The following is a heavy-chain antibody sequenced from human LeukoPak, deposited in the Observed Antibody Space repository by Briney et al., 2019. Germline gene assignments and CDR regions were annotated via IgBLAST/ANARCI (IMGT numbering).Heavy chain of an antibody. J-gene: IGHJ3*02. CDR2: IYHSGST. CDR3: ARAKIHDYYDSSGHYLGNDAFDI. V-gene: IGHV4-30-2*01. CDR1: GGSISSGGYS. Sequence: SQTLSLTCTVSGGSISSGGYSWSWIRQPPGKGLEWIGYIYHSGSTYYNPSLKSRVTISVDRSKNQFSLKLSSVTAADTAVYYRARAKIHDYYDSSGHYLGNDAFDIWGQGTMVTVSS. D-gene: IGHD3-22*01.